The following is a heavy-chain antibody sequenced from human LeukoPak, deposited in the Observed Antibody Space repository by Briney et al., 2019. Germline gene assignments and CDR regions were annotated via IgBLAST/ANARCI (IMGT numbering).Heavy chain of an antibody. CDR2: INWNGGST. CDR3: ARVSYDIVVVPAAMRGYYYYYYMDV. D-gene: IGHD2-2*01. CDR1: GFTFDDYG. Sequence: PGGSLRLSXAASGFTFDDYGMSWVRQAPGKGVEWVSGINWNGGSTCYADSVKGRFTISRDNAENSLYLQMNSLRAEDTALYYCARVSYDIVVVPAAMRGYYYYYYMDVWGKGTTVTVSS. V-gene: IGHV3-20*04. J-gene: IGHJ6*03.